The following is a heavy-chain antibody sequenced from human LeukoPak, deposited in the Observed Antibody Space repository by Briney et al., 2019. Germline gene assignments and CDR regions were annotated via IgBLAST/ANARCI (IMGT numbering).Heavy chain of an antibody. CDR2: IYTSGST. D-gene: IGHD3-22*01. Sequence: SETLSLTCTVPGGSISSYYWSWIRQPAGKGLEWVGRIYTSGSTNYNPSLKSRVTMSVDTSKNQFSLKLSSVTAADTAVYYCARDKYYYDSSASIRFDYWGQGTLVTVSS. CDR1: GGSISSYY. CDR3: ARDKYYYDSSASIRFDY. J-gene: IGHJ4*02. V-gene: IGHV4-4*07.